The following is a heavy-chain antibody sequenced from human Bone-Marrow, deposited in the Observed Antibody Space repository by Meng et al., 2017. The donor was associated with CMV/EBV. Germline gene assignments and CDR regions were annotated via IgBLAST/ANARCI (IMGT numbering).Heavy chain of an antibody. CDR3: AITREDSSSWLYYYYGMDF. V-gene: IGHV1-8*01. D-gene: IGHD6-13*01. J-gene: IGHJ6*02. CDR1: GYTFTSYD. Sequence: ASVKVSCKASGYTFTSYDINWVRQATGQGLEWMGWMNPNSGNTGYAQKFQGRVTMTRNTSISTAYMELSSLRSEDTAVYYCAITREDSSSWLYYYYGMDFWGQGTTVTVSS. CDR2: MNPNSGNT.